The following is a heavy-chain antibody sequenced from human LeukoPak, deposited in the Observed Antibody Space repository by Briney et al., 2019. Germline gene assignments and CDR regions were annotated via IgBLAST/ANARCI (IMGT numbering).Heavy chain of an antibody. Sequence: SGPTLVNPTQTLTLTCSLSGFSLSTRGLGVGWIRQPPGEAPEWLALLYWDDNYLYSPSLRRRLTITKDTSKNQVVFTMTNMDPVDTATYYCAHYGDYRFMYYFDYWGQGTLATVSS. CDR1: GFSLSTRGLG. CDR2: LYWDDNY. V-gene: IGHV2-5*02. J-gene: IGHJ4*02. D-gene: IGHD4-17*01. CDR3: AHYGDYRFMYYFDY.